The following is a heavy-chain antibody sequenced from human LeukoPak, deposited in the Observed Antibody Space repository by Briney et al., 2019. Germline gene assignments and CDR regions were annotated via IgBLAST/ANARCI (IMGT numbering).Heavy chain of an antibody. CDR2: TSYDGNNK. D-gene: IGHD2-2*01. CDR1: GFTFSSYA. J-gene: IGHJ3*02. CDR3: ARDSSTSIFSLNAFDI. Sequence: GGSLRLSCAASGFTFSSYAMSWVRQAPGKGLEWVAVTSYDGNNKKYADSVKGRFTISRDNSKNTLYLQMNSLRAEDTAVFYCARDSSTSIFSLNAFDIWGQGTMVTVSS. V-gene: IGHV3-30*04.